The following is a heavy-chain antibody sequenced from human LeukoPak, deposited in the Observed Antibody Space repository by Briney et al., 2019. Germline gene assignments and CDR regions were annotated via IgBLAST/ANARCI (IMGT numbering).Heavy chain of an antibody. CDR2: INHSGST. J-gene: IGHJ6*02. Sequence: SETLSLTCAVYGGSFSGYYWSWIRQPPGKGLEWIGEINHSGSTNYNPSLKSRVTISVDTSKNQFSLKLSSVTAADTAVYYCARAPLAYYYYCYGMDVWGQGTTVTVSS. V-gene: IGHV4-34*01. CDR1: GGSFSGYY. CDR3: ARAPLAYYYYCYGMDV.